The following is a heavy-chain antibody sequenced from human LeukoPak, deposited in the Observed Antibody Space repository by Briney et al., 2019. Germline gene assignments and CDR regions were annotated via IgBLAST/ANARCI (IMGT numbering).Heavy chain of an antibody. D-gene: IGHD6-6*01. CDR1: GFTLSSYS. Sequence: GGSLRLSCAASGFTLSSYSMNWVRQAPGNGLGWVSSISSSSSYIYYADSVKGRFTISRDNAKNSVYLQINSMRAEDTAVYYCARDQAGSSPFDYWGQGTLVTVSS. CDR2: ISSSSSYI. J-gene: IGHJ4*02. CDR3: ARDQAGSSPFDY. V-gene: IGHV3-21*01.